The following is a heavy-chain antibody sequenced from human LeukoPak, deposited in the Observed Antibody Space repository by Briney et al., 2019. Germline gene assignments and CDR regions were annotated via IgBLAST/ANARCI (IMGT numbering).Heavy chain of an antibody. CDR3: ARRSSSYYMDV. Sequence: PSETLSLTCTVSGGSISSSSYYWGWIRQPPGKGLEWIGSIYHSGITYHNPSLKSRVTISVDTSKNQFSLKLTSVTAADTAVYYCARRSSSYYMDVWGKGTTVTVSS. V-gene: IGHV4-39*07. D-gene: IGHD2-15*01. CDR1: GGSISSSSYY. CDR2: IYHSGIT. J-gene: IGHJ6*03.